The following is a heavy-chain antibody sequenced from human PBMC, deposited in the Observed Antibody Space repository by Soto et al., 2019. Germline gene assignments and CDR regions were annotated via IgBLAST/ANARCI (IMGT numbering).Heavy chain of an antibody. V-gene: IGHV1-2*04. Sequence: ASVKVSCKASGYTFTGYYMHWVRQAPGQGLEWMGWINPNSGGTNYAQKFQGWVTMTRDTSISTAYMELSRLRSDDTAVYYCARMGGSNWNYLNYYGMDVRGQGTTVTVSS. CDR2: INPNSGGT. J-gene: IGHJ6*02. CDR3: ARMGGSNWNYLNYYGMDV. D-gene: IGHD1-7*01. CDR1: GYTFTGYY.